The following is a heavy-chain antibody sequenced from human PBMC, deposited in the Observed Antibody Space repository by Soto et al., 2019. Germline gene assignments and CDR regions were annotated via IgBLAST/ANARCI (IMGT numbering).Heavy chain of an antibody. CDR3: AIVRGLSWYKWFDP. CDR2: IVPLFGTT. CDR1: GGNFSSYA. Sequence: QAQLVQSGAQLKKPGSSVKVSCKASGGNFSSYAISWLRQAPGQGLEWMGGIVPLFGTTNYAQKLKGRLMITPDESTTTADMELSSLRFEDTAVYYWAIVRGLSWYKWFDPWGQGSPVTVSS. D-gene: IGHD6-13*01. J-gene: IGHJ5*02. V-gene: IGHV1-69*01.